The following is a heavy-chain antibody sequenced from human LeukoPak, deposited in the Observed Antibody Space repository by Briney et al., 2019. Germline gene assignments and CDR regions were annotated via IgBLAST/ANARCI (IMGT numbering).Heavy chain of an antibody. CDR1: GGTFSSYA. CDR2: IIPIFGTA. V-gene: IGHV1-69*13. Sequence: GASVKVSCRASGGTFSSYAISWVRQAPGQGLEWMGGIIPIFGTANYAQKFQGRVTITADESTSTAYMELSSLRPEDTAVYYCARWRTVTTPFDPWGQGTLVTVSS. J-gene: IGHJ5*02. D-gene: IGHD4-17*01. CDR3: ARWRTVTTPFDP.